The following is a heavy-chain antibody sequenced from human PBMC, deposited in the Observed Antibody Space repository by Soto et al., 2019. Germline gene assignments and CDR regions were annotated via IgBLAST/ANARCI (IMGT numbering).Heavy chain of an antibody. V-gene: IGHV3-30*03. CDR1: GFTFSSYG. D-gene: IGHD3-3*01. Sequence: GGSLRLSCAASGFTFSSYGMHWVRQAPGKGLEWVAVISYDGSNKYYADSVKGRFTISRDNSKNTLYLQMNSLRAEDTAVYYCASGTYERLGCLDYWGQGTLVTVSS. CDR2: ISYDGSNK. CDR3: ASGTYERLGCLDY. J-gene: IGHJ4*02.